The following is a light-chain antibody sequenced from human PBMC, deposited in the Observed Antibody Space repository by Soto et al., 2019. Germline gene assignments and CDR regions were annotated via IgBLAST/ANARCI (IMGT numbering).Light chain of an antibody. Sequence: DIQMTQSPSTLSASVGDRVTITCRASQSISSWLAWYQQKPGKAPKLLIYKASNLERGVPSRFSGSGSGTEFTLTISSLQPDDFATYYCQQYNSYPWTFSQGTKVDIK. CDR3: QQYNSYPWT. J-gene: IGKJ1*01. CDR1: QSISSW. V-gene: IGKV1-5*03. CDR2: KAS.